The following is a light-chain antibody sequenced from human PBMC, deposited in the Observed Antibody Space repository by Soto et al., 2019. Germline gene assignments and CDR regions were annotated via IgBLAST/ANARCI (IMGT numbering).Light chain of an antibody. J-gene: IGKJ4*01. Sequence: EIVLTQSPGTLSLSPGERATLSCRASQSVSSSYLAWYQQKPGQAPRLLIYGASSRATGILDRFSGSGSGTDFTLTISRLEYEDFAVYYCQQYGSTPLTFGGGTKVEIK. CDR1: QSVSSSY. CDR2: GAS. CDR3: QQYGSTPLT. V-gene: IGKV3-20*01.